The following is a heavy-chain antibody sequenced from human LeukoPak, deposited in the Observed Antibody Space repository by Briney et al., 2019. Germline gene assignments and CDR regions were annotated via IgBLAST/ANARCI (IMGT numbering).Heavy chain of an antibody. CDR2: IRSKTYGGTT. Sequence: GGSLRLSCTASGFTFCDYAMSWVRQATGKGLEWVGFIRSKTYGGTTEYAASVKGRFTVSRDDSKNIAYLQMNSLKTEDTAMYFSTRVLDFSGGSCPTYFYYGMDVWGQGTTVTVSS. V-gene: IGHV3-49*04. J-gene: IGHJ6*02. CDR1: GFTFCDYA. CDR3: TRVLDFSGGSCPTYFYYGMDV. D-gene: IGHD2-15*01.